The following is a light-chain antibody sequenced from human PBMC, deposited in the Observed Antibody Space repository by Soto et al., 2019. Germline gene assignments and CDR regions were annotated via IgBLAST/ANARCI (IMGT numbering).Light chain of an antibody. CDR3: QQYNNWPTWT. J-gene: IGKJ1*01. CDR2: GAS. CDR1: QSVSSN. V-gene: IGKV3-15*01. Sequence: EILITQSPATLSVSPGERVTLSCRASQSVSSNLAWYQQKPGQATRLLIYGASTRANGIPARFSGSGSGAEFTLTISSLQSEDFSAYYCQQYNNWPTWTFGQGTKVDIK.